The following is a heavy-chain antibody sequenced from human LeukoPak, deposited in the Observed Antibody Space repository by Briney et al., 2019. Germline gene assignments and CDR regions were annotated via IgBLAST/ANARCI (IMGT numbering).Heavy chain of an antibody. V-gene: IGHV3-23*01. Sequence: GGSLSLSCAASAFTFTGYAMSWDRQAPGKGREWVSVISGSGSNTYYADSVKGRFTISRDNSKNTLYLQMNSLRAEDTAVYYCAKMSVWAHYYFDYWGEATLITVSS. CDR1: AFTFTGYA. D-gene: IGHD3-16*01. CDR2: ISGSGSNT. J-gene: IGHJ4*02. CDR3: AKMSVWAHYYFDY.